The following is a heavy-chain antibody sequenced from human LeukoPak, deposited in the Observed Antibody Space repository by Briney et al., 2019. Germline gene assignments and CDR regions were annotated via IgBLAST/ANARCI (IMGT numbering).Heavy chain of an antibody. CDR1: GFTFNSHW. V-gene: IGHV3-74*01. CDR3: VRELGAFDI. CDR2: INGDGSST. Sequence: PGGSLRLSCAASGFTFNSHWMHCVRQAPGKGLLWVSGINGDGSSTSNEDSVKGRFTISRDNAKNMLYLQMNSLRAEDTAVYYCVRELGAFDIWGQGTMVTVSS. J-gene: IGHJ3*02.